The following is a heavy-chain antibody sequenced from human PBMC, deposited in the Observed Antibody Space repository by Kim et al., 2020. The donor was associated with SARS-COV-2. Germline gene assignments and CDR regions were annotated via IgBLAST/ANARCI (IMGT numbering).Heavy chain of an antibody. Sequence: GGSLRLSCAASGFTVSSNYMSWVRQAPGKGLEWVSVIYSGGSTYYADSVKGRFTISRDNSKNTLYLQMNSLGAEDTAVYYCAREGVVRDTDAFDIWGQGTMVTVSS. J-gene: IGHJ3*02. CDR2: IYSGGST. D-gene: IGHD3-10*01. CDR3: AREGVVRDTDAFDI. V-gene: IGHV3-53*01. CDR1: GFTVSSNY.